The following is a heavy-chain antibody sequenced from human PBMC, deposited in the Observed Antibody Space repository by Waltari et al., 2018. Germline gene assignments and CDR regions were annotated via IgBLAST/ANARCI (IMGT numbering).Heavy chain of an antibody. CDR3: ARWFHGDSPSHFDY. J-gene: IGHJ4*02. V-gene: IGHV4-38-2*01. CDR2: ISHSGTT. CDR1: GSSFSSGYY. D-gene: IGHD2-21*02. Sequence: QVQLQESGPGLVKPSETLSLTCAVSGSSFSSGYYWGWIRQPPGKRLEFIGSISHSGTTYYNPSLKSRVTILLDTSKTQFSLMLRSVTAADTAVYFCARWFHGDSPSHFDYWGQGTLVTVSS.